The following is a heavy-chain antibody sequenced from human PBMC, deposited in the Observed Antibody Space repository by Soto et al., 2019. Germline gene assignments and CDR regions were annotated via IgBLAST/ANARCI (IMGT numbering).Heavy chain of an antibody. CDR2: ISTYNGNT. V-gene: IGHV1-18*04. CDR3: AREGAHSTGWYDYFDQ. J-gene: IGHJ4*02. Sequence: QVQLVQSGGEVKKPGASVNISCKATGYTFISYSITWVRQAPGQGLEWMGWISTYNGNTKYAQSLQGRVTLTRDTSTNEAFMEIRGLRSDDTAIYYCAREGAHSTGWYDYFDQWGQGTLVAVSS. CDR1: GYTFISYS. D-gene: IGHD6-13*01.